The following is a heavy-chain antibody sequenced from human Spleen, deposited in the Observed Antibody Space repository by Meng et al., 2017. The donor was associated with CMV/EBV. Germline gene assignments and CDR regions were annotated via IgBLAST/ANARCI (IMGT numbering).Heavy chain of an antibody. D-gene: IGHD2-8*01. Sequence: GESLKISCAASGFTFNNAWMSWVRQAPGKGLEWVGRIKSKADRGTTDYAAPVKGRFTISRDDSKYTLYLQINSLKTDDTAVYFCATGFGVYAAFDYWGQGTLVTSPQ. V-gene: IGHV3-15*01. CDR2: IKSKADRGTT. J-gene: IGHJ4*02. CDR3: ATGFGVYAAFDY. CDR1: GFTFNNAW.